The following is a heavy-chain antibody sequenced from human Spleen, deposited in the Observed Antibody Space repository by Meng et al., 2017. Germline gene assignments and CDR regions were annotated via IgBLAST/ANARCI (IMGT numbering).Heavy chain of an antibody. J-gene: IGHJ4*02. CDR1: GYTFTNYA. Sequence: QVKLVQSGAEVMKPGASFKVSCKASGYTFTNYAIPWVHQAPGQRLEWMGWINAGNGNTKYSQKFQGRVTITRETSASTAYMELSSLRSEDTAVYYCARGVGYCTNGVCSPGYWGQGTLVTVSS. CDR3: ARGVGYCTNGVCSPGY. D-gene: IGHD2-8*01. CDR2: INAGNGNT. V-gene: IGHV1-3*01.